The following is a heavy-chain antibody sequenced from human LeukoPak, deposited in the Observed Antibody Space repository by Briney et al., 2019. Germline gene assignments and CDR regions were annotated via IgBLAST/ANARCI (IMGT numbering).Heavy chain of an antibody. CDR3: AREAGYSSSSPAGFDP. CDR1: GYTFTSYG. D-gene: IGHD6-6*01. CDR2: ISAYNGNT. J-gene: IGHJ5*02. Sequence: ASVKVSCKASGYTFTSYGISWVRQAPGQGLEWMGWISAYNGNTNYAQKLQGRVTMTRDTSISTAYMELSRLRSDDTAVYYCAREAGYSSSSPAGFDPWGQGTLVTVSS. V-gene: IGHV1-18*01.